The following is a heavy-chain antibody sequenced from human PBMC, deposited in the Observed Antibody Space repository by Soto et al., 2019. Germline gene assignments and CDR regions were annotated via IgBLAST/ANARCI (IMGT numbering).Heavy chain of an antibody. D-gene: IGHD6-19*01. CDR2: IIPIFGTA. CDR1: RVAFSKFI. J-gene: IGHJ6*02. Sequence: SVKVSCKASRVAFSKFIVTWVRQAPGLGLEWVGGIIPIFGTANYAQKFQGRVTITADESTSTSYMEVNNLRSEDTAVYYCAKVRYSSPMGYYYGMDVWGQGTAVTVSS. CDR3: AKVRYSSPMGYYYGMDV. V-gene: IGHV1-69*13.